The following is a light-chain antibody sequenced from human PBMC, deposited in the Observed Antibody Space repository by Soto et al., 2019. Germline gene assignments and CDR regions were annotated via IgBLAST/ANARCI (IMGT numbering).Light chain of an antibody. Sequence: EIVMTQSPATLSVSPGERATLSCRASQSVSSNLAWYQQNPGQAPRLLIYGASTRATGIPARFSGSGSGTEFTLTISSLQSEDFAVYYCQQYNSWPWTFGQGTKV. CDR3: QQYNSWPWT. V-gene: IGKV3-15*01. CDR1: QSVSSN. CDR2: GAS. J-gene: IGKJ1*01.